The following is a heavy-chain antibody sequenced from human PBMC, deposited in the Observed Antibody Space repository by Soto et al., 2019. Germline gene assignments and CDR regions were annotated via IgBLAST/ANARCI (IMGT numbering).Heavy chain of an antibody. CDR3: ASRDPGTSVDY. CDR2: IYRTGST. D-gene: IGHD1-7*01. CDR1: GCSFTSNNW. Sequence: SETLSLSCAVYGCSFTSNNWWTWVRQPPGQGLEWIGEIYRTGSTNYNPSLKSRVTISLDKSENQFSLKVTSLTAADTAVYYCASRDPGTSVDYWGQGTLVTVSS. V-gene: IGHV4-4*02. J-gene: IGHJ4*02.